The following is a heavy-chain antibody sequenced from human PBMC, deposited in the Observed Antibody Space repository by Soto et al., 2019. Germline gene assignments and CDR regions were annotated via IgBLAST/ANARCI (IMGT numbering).Heavy chain of an antibody. Sequence: QVQLVQSGAEVKKPGASVQVSCKASGYTFTSYDSNSVRHATGQGLEWMGWMNPNSGNTSYEQKFQGRVTMTRNSSISTAYMELSSLRSEDTAVYYCARVRFLEWSHDAVDIWGQGTMVTVSS. CDR3: ARVRFLEWSHDAVDI. V-gene: IGHV1-8*01. D-gene: IGHD3-3*01. CDR2: MNPNSGNT. CDR1: GYTFTSYD. J-gene: IGHJ3*02.